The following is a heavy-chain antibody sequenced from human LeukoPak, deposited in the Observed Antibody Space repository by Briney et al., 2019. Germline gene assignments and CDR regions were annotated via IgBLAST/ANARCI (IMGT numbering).Heavy chain of an antibody. Sequence: PSETLSLTCTVSGGSISSSSYYWGWIRQPPGKGLEWIGSIYYSGSTYYNPSLKSRVTISVDTSKNQFSLKLSSVTAADTAVYYCARLTSGYDSEPYYFDYWGQGTLVTVSS. CDR1: GGSISSSSYY. CDR3: ARLTSGYDSEPYYFDY. J-gene: IGHJ4*02. D-gene: IGHD5-12*01. V-gene: IGHV4-39*01. CDR2: IYYSGST.